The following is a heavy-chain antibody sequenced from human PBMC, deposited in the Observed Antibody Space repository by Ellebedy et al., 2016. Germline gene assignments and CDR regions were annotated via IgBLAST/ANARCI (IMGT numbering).Heavy chain of an antibody. CDR3: ARGRRVTIFGVVSKYYMDV. Sequence: ASVKVSXKASGYTFTSYDINCVRHATGQGLEWMGWMNPSSGNTGYAQKFQGRVTMTRNTSISTAYMELSSLRSEDTAVYYCARGRRVTIFGVVSKYYMDVWGKGTTVTVSS. V-gene: IGHV1-8*01. J-gene: IGHJ6*03. CDR1: GYTFTSYD. CDR2: MNPSSGNT. D-gene: IGHD3-3*01.